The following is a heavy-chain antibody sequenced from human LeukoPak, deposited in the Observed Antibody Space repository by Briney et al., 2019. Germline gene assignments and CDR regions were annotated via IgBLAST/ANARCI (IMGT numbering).Heavy chain of an antibody. Sequence: ASVKFSCKASGYTFTSYDINWVRQATGQGLEWMGWMNPNSGNTGYAQKFQGRVTMTRNASISTAYMELSSLRSEDTAVYYCARGGITMVRGVKASSGFDYWGQGTLVTVSS. CDR2: MNPNSGNT. CDR1: GYTFTSYD. J-gene: IGHJ4*02. D-gene: IGHD3-10*01. V-gene: IGHV1-8*01. CDR3: ARGGITMVRGVKASSGFDY.